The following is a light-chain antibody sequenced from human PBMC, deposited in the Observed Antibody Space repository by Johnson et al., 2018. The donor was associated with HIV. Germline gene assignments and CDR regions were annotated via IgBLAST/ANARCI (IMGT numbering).Light chain of an antibody. Sequence: QPVLTQPPSVSAAPGQKVTISCSGSSSNIGNNFVSWYQQLPGTAPQLLIYDNNKRPSGIPDRFSGSKSGTSATLGISGLQTGDEADYYCGTWDNSLSAGVFGSGTKVTAL. CDR1: SSNIGNNF. V-gene: IGLV1-51*01. CDR3: GTWDNSLSAGV. J-gene: IGLJ1*01. CDR2: DNN.